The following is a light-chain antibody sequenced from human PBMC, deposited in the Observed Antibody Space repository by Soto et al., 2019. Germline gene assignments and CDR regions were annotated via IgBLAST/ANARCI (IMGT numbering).Light chain of an antibody. V-gene: IGKV2-24*01. Sequence: DIVMTQTPLSLRVTLGQPASISCSSSQSPVDGDGITSLSWLHQRPGQPPRLLIYKVSNRFSGVPDRFSGSGAGTDFTLKINTVEAEDVGVYYCMQGALYSTFGQGTKVDIK. CDR2: KVS. CDR3: MQGALYST. J-gene: IGKJ1*01. CDR1: QSPVDGDGITS.